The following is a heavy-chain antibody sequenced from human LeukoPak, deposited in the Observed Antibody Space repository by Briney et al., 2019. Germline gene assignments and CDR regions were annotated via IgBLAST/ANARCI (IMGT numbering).Heavy chain of an antibody. D-gene: IGHD3-22*01. CDR3: ASGVYYDTSAFSLNPEQNDY. V-gene: IGHV1-2*02. Sequence: ASVKVSCKASGYTFTGYYMHWVRQAPGQGLEWMGWINPNSGGTNYAQKFQGRVTMTRDTSISTPYMELSRLRSDDTAVYYCASGVYYDTSAFSLNPEQNDYWGQGTLVTVSS. CDR2: INPNSGGT. J-gene: IGHJ4*02. CDR1: GYTFTGYY.